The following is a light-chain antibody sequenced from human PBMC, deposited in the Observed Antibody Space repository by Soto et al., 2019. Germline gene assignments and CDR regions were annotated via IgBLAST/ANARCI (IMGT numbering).Light chain of an antibody. CDR2: GAS. J-gene: IGKJ5*01. CDR1: QRVDDSH. CDR3: QASRLSPNT. V-gene: IGKV3-20*01. Sequence: EIVLTQYPGTLSLSPGERATLSGRASQRVDDSHLAWYQLRPGQAPRLLISGASTRATGIRDRFSVSKPRTDFSLRLRSLQSDGFALHCCQASRLSPNTFAQGTRL.